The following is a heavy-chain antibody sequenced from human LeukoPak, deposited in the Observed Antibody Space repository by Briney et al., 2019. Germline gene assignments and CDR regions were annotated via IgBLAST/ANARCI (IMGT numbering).Heavy chain of an antibody. CDR3: ARAQTTMVRGGRAFDI. CDR2: INAGNSNT. J-gene: IGHJ3*02. Sequence: ASVKVSCKASGYTFTSYAMHWVRQAPGQRLEWMGWINAGNSNTKYSQKFQGRVTITRDTSASTAYMELSSLRPEDTAVYYCARAQTTMVRGGRAFDIWGQGTMVTVSS. V-gene: IGHV1-3*01. CDR1: GYTFTSYA. D-gene: IGHD3-10*01.